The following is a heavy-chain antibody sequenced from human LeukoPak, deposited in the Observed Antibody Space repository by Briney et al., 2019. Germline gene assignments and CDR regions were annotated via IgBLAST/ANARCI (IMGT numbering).Heavy chain of an antibody. J-gene: IGHJ1*01. CDR3: ARVAAYYDSSGYYLQYNPFQH. Sequence: SETLSLTCTVSGGSISSSSYYWGWIRQPPGKGLEWIGSIYYSGSTYYNPSLKSRVTISVDTSKNQFSLKLSSVTAADTAVYYCARVAAYYDSSGYYLQYNPFQHWGQGTLVTVSS. D-gene: IGHD3-22*01. V-gene: IGHV4-39*07. CDR2: IYYSGST. CDR1: GGSISSSSYY.